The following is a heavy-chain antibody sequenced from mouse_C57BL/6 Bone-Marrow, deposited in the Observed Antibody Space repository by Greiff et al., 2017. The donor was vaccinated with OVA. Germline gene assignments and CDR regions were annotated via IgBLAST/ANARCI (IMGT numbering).Heavy chain of an antibody. Sequence: VQLQQPGAELVKPGASVKLSCKASGYTFTRYWMQWVKQRPGQGLEWIGEIDPSDSYTNYNQKFKGKATLTVDTSSSTAYMQLSSLTSEDSAVYYCARRGYWGQGTTLTVTS. CDR1: GYTFTRYW. CDR3: ARRGY. J-gene: IGHJ2*01. CDR2: IDPSDSYT. V-gene: IGHV1-50*01.